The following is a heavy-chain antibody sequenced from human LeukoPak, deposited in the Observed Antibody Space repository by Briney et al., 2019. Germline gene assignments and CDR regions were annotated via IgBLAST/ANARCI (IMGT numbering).Heavy chain of an antibody. D-gene: IGHD5-12*01. CDR1: GGTFSSYA. CDR3: ARDIVATEPYYYYGMDV. Sequence: ASVKVSCKASGGTFSSYAISWVRQAPGQGLEWMGRIIPILGIANYAQKFQGRVTITADKSTSTAYMELSSLRSEDTAVYYCARDIVATEPYYYYGMDVWGQGTTVTVSS. J-gene: IGHJ6*02. CDR2: IIPILGIA. V-gene: IGHV1-69*04.